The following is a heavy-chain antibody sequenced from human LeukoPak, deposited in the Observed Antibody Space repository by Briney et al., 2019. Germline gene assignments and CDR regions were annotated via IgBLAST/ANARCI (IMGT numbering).Heavy chain of an antibody. CDR2: IKQDGSEK. V-gene: IGHV3-7*01. J-gene: IGHJ3*02. CDR3: ARGPEWELPLENAFDI. CDR1: GFTFSSYW. D-gene: IGHD1-26*01. Sequence: GGSLRLSCAASGFTFSSYWMSWVRQAPGKGLEWVANIKQDGSEKYYVDSVKGRFTISRDNAKNSLYLQMNSLRAEDTAVYYCARGPEWELPLENAFDIWGQGTMVTVSS.